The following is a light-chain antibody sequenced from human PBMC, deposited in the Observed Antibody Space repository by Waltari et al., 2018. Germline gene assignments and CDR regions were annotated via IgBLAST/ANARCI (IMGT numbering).Light chain of an antibody. CDR2: ENN. J-gene: IGLJ3*02. CDR1: SGSIASNY. CDR3: QSYDSSNRGV. V-gene: IGLV6-57*01. Sequence: NFMLTQPHSVSESPGKTVTISCTRSSGSIASNYVQWYQQRPGSSPTTVIYENNQRPSWVPDRFSGSIDSSSNSASRTISGLKTEDEADYYCQSYDSSNRGVFGGGTKLTVL.